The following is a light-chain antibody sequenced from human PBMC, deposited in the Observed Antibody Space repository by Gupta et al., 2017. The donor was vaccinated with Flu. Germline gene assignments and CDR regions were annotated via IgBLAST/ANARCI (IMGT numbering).Light chain of an antibody. Sequence: EIVLTQSPGTLSLSPGGRATLSCRTSEAISHRDLAWYRQRPGQAPRLLIHGATSRATGIPDRFSGSGSGTDFTLTISRLESEDSAVYYCHDEGYLPRTFGQGTKVEIK. CDR2: GAT. V-gene: IGKV3-20*01. CDR1: EAISHRD. CDR3: HDEGYLPRT. J-gene: IGKJ1*01.